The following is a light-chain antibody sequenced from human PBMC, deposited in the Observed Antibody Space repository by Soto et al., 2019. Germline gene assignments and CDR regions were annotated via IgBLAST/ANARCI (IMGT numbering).Light chain of an antibody. J-gene: IGLJ1*01. V-gene: IGLV2-8*01. CDR3: SSYAGSSNV. Sequence: QYAPTHPPSASWSPGDSVSIACTGTSSDVGGYNYVSWYQQHPGKAPKLMIYEVNKRPSGVPDRFSGSKSGNTASLTVSGLQAEDEADYYCSSYAGSSNVFGTGTNVTVL. CDR2: EVN. CDR1: SSDVGGYNY.